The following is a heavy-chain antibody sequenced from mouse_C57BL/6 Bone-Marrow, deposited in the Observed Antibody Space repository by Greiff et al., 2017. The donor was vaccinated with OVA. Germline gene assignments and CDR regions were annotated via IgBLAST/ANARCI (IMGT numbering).Heavy chain of an antibody. V-gene: IGHV1-15*01. CDR2: IDPETGGT. J-gene: IGHJ2*01. D-gene: IGHD1-1*02. CDR3: TRRWDFDY. CDR1: GYTFTDYE. Sequence: VQRVESGAELVRPGASVTLSCKASGYTFTDYEMHWVKQTPVHGLEWIGAIDPETGGTAYNQKFKGKAILTADKSSSTAYMELRSLTSEDAAVYYCTRRWDFDYWGQGTTLTVSS.